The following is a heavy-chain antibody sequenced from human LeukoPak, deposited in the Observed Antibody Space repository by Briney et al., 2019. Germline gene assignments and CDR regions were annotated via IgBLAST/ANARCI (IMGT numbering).Heavy chain of an antibody. Sequence: PSETLSLTCTVSGGSISSSSYYWGWIRQPPGKGLEWIGSTYYSGSTYYNPSLKSRVTISVDTSKNQFSLKLSSVTAADTAVYYCARHVPSGSYKYYFDYWGQGTLVTVSS. CDR1: GGSISSSSYY. CDR2: TYYSGST. D-gene: IGHD1-26*01. V-gene: IGHV4-39*01. J-gene: IGHJ4*02. CDR3: ARHVPSGSYKYYFDY.